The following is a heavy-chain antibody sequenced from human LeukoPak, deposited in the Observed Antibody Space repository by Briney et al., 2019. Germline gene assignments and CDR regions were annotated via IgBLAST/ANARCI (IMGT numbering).Heavy chain of an antibody. D-gene: IGHD5-12*01. Sequence: PSETLSLTCTVTAGSITSSSYYWGWIRQPPGKGLEWIGRIYYSGSSYENPSLKSRVTIPVDTHKIQRALKLDFGTATDTAVYYSARPGSGYYFHYWGQGTRVTVSS. CDR2: IYYSGSS. CDR3: ARPGSGYYFHY. CDR1: AGSITSSSYY. J-gene: IGHJ4*02. V-gene: IGHV4-39*01.